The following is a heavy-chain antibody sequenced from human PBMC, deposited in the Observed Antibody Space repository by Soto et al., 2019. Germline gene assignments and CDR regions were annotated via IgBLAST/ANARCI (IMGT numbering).Heavy chain of an antibody. CDR2: ISGSGGST. CDR3: EKGDRIPPDY. Sequence: EVQLLESGGGLVQPGGSLRLSCAASGFTFSSYAMSWVRQAPGKWLEWVSAISGSGGSTYYADSVKGRFTISRDNSKNTLYLQMNSLRAEDTSEDYCEKGDRIPPDYWGQGTLVSVSS. CDR1: GFTFSSYA. V-gene: IGHV3-23*01. D-gene: IGHD2-2*02. J-gene: IGHJ4*02.